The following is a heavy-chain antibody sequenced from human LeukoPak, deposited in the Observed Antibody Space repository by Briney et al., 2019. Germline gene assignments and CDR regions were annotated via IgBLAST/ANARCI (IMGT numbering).Heavy chain of an antibody. CDR1: GGSFSGYY. J-gene: IGHJ4*02. CDR3: AREGGPYRPLDY. CDR2: INHSGST. Sequence: PSETLSLTCAVYGGSFSGYYWSWIRQPPGKGLEWIGEINHSGSTNYNPSLKSRVTISVDTSKNHISLKLTSVTAADTAVYYCAREGGPYRPLDYSGQGTLVTVSS. V-gene: IGHV4-34*01.